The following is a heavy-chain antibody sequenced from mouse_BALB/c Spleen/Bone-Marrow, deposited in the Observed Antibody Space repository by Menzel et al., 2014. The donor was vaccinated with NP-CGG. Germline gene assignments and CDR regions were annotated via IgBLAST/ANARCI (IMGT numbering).Heavy chain of an antibody. J-gene: IGHJ1*01. V-gene: IGHV3-8*02. CDR1: GDSITSGY. Sequence: VQLKESGPRLVKPSQTLSLTCSVTGDSITSGYWNWIRKFPGNKLEYMGHISYSDSTYYNPSLKSRISITRDTSTNQYYLQLNSVTTEDTATYYCARRDYGKHFDVWGAGTTVTVSS. D-gene: IGHD2-1*01. CDR3: ARRDYGKHFDV. CDR2: ISYSDST.